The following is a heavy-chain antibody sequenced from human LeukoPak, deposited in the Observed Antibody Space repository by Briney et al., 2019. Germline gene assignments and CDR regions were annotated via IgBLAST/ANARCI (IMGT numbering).Heavy chain of an antibody. D-gene: IGHD2-15*01. Sequence: GGSLRLSCAASGFTFGSYSMNWVRQAPGKGLEWVSHITTTSNIYGADSVKGRFTISRDNAKNSLYLQMSSLRADDTAVYYCARDKDYAFDIWGQGTMVTVSS. CDR2: ITTTSNI. V-gene: IGHV3-48*01. CDR3: ARDKDYAFDI. J-gene: IGHJ3*02. CDR1: GFTFGSYS.